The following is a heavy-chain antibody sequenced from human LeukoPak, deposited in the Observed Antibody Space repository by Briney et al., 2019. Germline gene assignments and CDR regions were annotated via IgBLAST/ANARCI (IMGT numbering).Heavy chain of an antibody. CDR1: GFTPSDYY. D-gene: IGHD5-24*01. V-gene: IGHV3-11*04. CDR2: INNSGNSM. Sequence: PVGSLRLSCAASGFTPSDYYMTWMREAPREGPEVISDINNSGNSMYYAHSVKGRFTITRDNDKNSLFLQMNSLRAEDTAVYYCTRDPREMDCWGQGTLVTVSS. CDR3: TRDPREMDC. J-gene: IGHJ4*02.